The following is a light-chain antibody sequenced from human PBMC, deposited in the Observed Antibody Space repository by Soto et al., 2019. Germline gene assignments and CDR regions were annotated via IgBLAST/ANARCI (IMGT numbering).Light chain of an antibody. J-gene: IGLJ1*01. CDR1: SSDVGGYNY. CDR2: EVS. CDR3: SSYTSSNTYV. Sequence: QSALTQPASVSGSPGHGIAISCTGTSSDVGGYNYVSWYQHHPRKAPKLMIYEVSNRPSGVSIRFSGSKSGNTASLTISGLQAEDEADYYCSSYTSSNTYVFGTGTKLTVL. V-gene: IGLV2-14*01.